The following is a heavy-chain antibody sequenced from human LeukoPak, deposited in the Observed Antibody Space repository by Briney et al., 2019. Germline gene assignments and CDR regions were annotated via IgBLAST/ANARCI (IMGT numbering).Heavy chain of an antibody. J-gene: IGHJ5*02. Sequence: SETLSLTCDVSGGSITQTNYWTWVRQPPGKGLEWIGEVNLQGSTNYNPSLMRRVAISVDTSANHVSLQLTSVTAADTAVYYCARDAEISLTGWDNWFDPWGQGTLVTVSS. V-gene: IGHV4-4*02. CDR2: VNLQGST. D-gene: IGHD7-27*01. CDR3: ARDAEISLTGWDNWFDP. CDR1: GGSITQTNY.